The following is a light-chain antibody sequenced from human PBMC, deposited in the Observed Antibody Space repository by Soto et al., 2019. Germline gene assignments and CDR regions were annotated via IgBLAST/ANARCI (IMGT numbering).Light chain of an antibody. V-gene: IGKV1-39*01. CDR1: QSITAR. CDR3: QQSYSTPPYT. CDR2: DAS. Sequence: DIQMTQSPSSLSASVGDRVTITCRASQSITARLAWYQQKPGKPPKLLIYDASILERGVPSRFSGSGSGTEFTLTISSLQPEDFATYYCQQSYSTPPYTFGQGTKVDIK. J-gene: IGKJ2*01.